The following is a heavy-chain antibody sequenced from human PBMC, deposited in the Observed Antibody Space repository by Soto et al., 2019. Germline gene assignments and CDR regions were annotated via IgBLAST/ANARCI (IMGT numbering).Heavy chain of an antibody. CDR3: AKRGSSAFDI. J-gene: IGHJ3*02. Sequence: QVQLVESGGGVVQPGRSLRLSCAASGFTFSSYAMHWVRQAPGKGLEWVAVISYDGSNKYYADSVKGRFTISRDNSKNTLYLQMNSLRAEDTAGYYCAKRGSSAFDIWGQGTMVTVSS. V-gene: IGHV3-30-3*02. CDR2: ISYDGSNK. CDR1: GFTFSSYA.